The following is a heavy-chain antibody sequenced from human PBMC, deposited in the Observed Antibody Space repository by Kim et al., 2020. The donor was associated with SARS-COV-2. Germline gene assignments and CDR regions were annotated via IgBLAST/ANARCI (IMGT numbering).Heavy chain of an antibody. CDR1: GFMFSRHS. CDR3: ARGCVGGPNCQPQHLDH. CDR2: ISVDSRYI. V-gene: IGHV3-21*01. Sequence: GGSLRLSCAGSGFMFSRHSLIWVRQAPGKGLEWLSVISVDSRYISYAESLEGLFTTSRDDANNSVYLHLSSLRAEDTAMYYFARGCVGGPNCQPQHLDHWGQGILVTVSS. J-gene: IGHJ4*02. D-gene: IGHD2-21*01.